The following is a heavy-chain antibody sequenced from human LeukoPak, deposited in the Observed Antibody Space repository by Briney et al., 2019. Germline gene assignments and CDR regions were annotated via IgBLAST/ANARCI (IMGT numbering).Heavy chain of an antibody. CDR1: GYTFTAYY. D-gene: IGHD1-26*01. CDR3: ARGSGNYLFDY. J-gene: IGHJ4*02. Sequence: GGSVKVSCKASGYTFTAYYIQWVRQAPGQGLEWMGWNNPNTGDTDYAQKFQVRVTVTRDTSISTSYMELSSLRSDDTAVYYCARGSGNYLFDYWGQGTLLTVSS. CDR2: NNPNTGDT. V-gene: IGHV1-2*02.